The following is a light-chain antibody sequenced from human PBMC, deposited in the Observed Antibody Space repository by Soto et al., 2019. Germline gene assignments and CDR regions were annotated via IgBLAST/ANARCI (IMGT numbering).Light chain of an antibody. J-gene: IGKJ4*02. CDR1: QGISSY. V-gene: IGKV1-9*01. CDR3: QQYTTYPST. CDR2: DAS. Sequence: IQLTQSPSSLSASVGDRVTITCRASQGISSYLGWYQQKPGQAPNLLIYDASTLHSGVPSRFSGGGSGTEFTLTISSLQPDDFATYYCQQYTTYPSTFGEGTKVDIK.